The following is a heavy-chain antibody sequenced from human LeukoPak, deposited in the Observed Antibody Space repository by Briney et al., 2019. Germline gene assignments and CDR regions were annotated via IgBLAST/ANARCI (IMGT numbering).Heavy chain of an antibody. V-gene: IGHV1-69*02. CDR2: IIPILDVT. CDR3: AILSDGAYCGGDCFYLDC. CDR1: GDTFSSHS. D-gene: IGHD2-21*02. Sequence: SVKVSCKASGDTFSSHSMNWVRQAPGQGLEWMGGIIPILDVTNYAQKFQGRVTITADKSTGTAYMELSSLRSEDTAVYYCAILSDGAYCGGDCFYLDCWGQGTLVTVSS. J-gene: IGHJ4*02.